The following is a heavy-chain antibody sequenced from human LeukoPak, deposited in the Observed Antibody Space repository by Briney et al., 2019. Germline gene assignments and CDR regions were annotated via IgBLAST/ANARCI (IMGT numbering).Heavy chain of an antibody. J-gene: IGHJ5*02. CDR2: INHSGST. V-gene: IGHV4-34*01. D-gene: IGHD3-3*01. CDR3: ARYFVRVRPGFWSGYLSDNWFDP. Sequence: SETLSLTCAVYSGSFSGYYWSWIRQPPGKGLEWIGEINHSGSTNYNPSLKSRVTISVDTSKNQFSLKLSSVTAADTAVYYCARYFVRVRPGFWSGYLSDNWFDPWGQGTLVTVSS. CDR1: SGSFSGYY.